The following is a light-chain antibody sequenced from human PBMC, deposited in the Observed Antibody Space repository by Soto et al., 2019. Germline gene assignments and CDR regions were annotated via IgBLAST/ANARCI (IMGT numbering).Light chain of an antibody. CDR3: QQYNSPFT. CDR2: KAS. V-gene: IGKV1-5*03. Sequence: DIQMTQSPSTLSASVGDRVTITCRASQSISNWLAWYQQKPGKAPKLLIYKASTLESGVPSRFSGSGSGTELTLTVSSLQPDDFATYYCQQYNSPFTFGPGTKVDI. CDR1: QSISNW. J-gene: IGKJ3*01.